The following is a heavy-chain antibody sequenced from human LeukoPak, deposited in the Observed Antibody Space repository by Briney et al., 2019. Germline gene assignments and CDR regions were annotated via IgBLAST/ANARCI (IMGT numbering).Heavy chain of an antibody. Sequence: GASVKVSCKASGYTFTSNDIDWVRQALGQGLEWMGWMNPKSGNTAYAQKFQGRVTMTRSTSISTAYMELSSLTSEDTAVYYCARAQPDYDLFDPWGQGTLVTVSS. CDR2: MNPKSGNT. CDR1: GYTFTSND. V-gene: IGHV1-8*01. J-gene: IGHJ5*02. CDR3: ARAQPDYDLFDP. D-gene: IGHD3-16*01.